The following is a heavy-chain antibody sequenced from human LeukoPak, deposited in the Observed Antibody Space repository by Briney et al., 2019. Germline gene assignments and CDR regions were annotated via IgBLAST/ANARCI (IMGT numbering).Heavy chain of an antibody. J-gene: IGHJ4*02. CDR2: IYYSGST. Sequence: SETLSLTCTVSGGSISSGGYYWSWLRQHPGKGLEWIGYIYYSGSTYYNPSLKSRVTISVDTSKNQFSLKLSSVTAADTAVYYCARLTGYYFDYWGQGTLVTVSS. V-gene: IGHV4-31*03. CDR1: GGSISSGGYY. CDR3: ARLTGYYFDY.